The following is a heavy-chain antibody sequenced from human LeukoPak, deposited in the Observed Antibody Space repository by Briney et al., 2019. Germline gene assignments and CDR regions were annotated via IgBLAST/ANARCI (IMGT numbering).Heavy chain of an antibody. J-gene: IGHJ4*02. Sequence: PGGSLRLSCSASGFTFSTYSMHWVRQAPGKGLEYVSSVTNNGDSTYYADSVKGRFTISRDNSKNTLNLQMSSLRTEDTAVYFCVKAVAGSFDYWGQGTLVTVSS. CDR1: GFTFSTYS. V-gene: IGHV3-64D*06. CDR2: VTNNGDST. CDR3: VKAVAGSFDY. D-gene: IGHD3-10*01.